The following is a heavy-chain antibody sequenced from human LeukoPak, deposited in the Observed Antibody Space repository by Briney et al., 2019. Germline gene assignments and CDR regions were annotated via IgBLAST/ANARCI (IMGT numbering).Heavy chain of an antibody. V-gene: IGHV4-4*07. CDR1: GGSISSYY. J-gene: IGHJ6*03. CDR3: ARTTSRWYYYDSSGPSFHYYYMDV. CDR2: IYTSGST. Sequence: SETLSLTCTVSGGSISSYYWSWIRQPAGKGLEWIGRIYTSGSTNYNPSLKSRVTMSVDTSKNQFSLKLSSVTAADTAVYYCARTTSRWYYYDSSGPSFHYYYMDVWGKGTTVTVSS. D-gene: IGHD3-22*01.